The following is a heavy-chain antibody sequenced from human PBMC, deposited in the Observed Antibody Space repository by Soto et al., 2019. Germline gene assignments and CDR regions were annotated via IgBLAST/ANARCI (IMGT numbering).Heavy chain of an antibody. CDR2: ISFNGINT. Sequence: PVGSLRLSCAASGFPFSDYAMHWVRQTPGRGPEWLALISFNGINTYYADSVKGRFTISRDNSKNTLYLQMSTLRAEDTAVYYCARDVSGFEYFDLWGQGTLVTVSS. CDR3: ARDVSGFEYFDL. V-gene: IGHV3-30-3*01. J-gene: IGHJ4*02. D-gene: IGHD3-9*01. CDR1: GFPFSDYA.